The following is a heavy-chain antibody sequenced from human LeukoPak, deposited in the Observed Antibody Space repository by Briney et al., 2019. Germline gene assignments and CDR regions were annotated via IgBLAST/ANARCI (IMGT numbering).Heavy chain of an antibody. CDR2: IRYDGSNK. V-gene: IGHV3-30*02. CDR1: GFTFSSYA. D-gene: IGHD3-10*01. Sequence: GGSLRLSCAASGFTFSSYAMSWVRQAPGKGLEWVAFIRYDGSNKYYADSVKGRFTISRDNSKNTLYLQMNSLRAEDTAVYYCAKDSSGDYNWFDPWGQGTLVTVSS. J-gene: IGHJ5*02. CDR3: AKDSSGDYNWFDP.